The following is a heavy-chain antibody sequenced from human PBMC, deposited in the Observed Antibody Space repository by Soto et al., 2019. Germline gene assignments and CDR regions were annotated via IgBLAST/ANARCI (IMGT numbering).Heavy chain of an antibody. Sequence: GGSLRLSCAASGFTFSSYSMNWVRQAPGKGLEWVSSISSSSSYIYYADSVKGRFTISRDNAKNSLYLQMNRLRAEDTAVYYCAREGLGDIVVVPAAMNYWGQGTLVTVSS. V-gene: IGHV3-21*01. CDR2: ISSSSSYI. CDR1: GFTFSSYS. D-gene: IGHD2-2*01. J-gene: IGHJ4*02. CDR3: AREGLGDIVVVPAAMNY.